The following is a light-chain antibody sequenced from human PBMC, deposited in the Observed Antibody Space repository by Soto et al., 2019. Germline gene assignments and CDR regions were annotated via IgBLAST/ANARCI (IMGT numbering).Light chain of an antibody. CDR1: QSINSRY. J-gene: IGKJ3*01. CDR3: QQFGSSPGFT. V-gene: IGKV3-20*01. CDR2: GAS. Sequence: EIVLTQSPGTLSLSPGERATLSCRASQSINSRYLAWYQQKPGQAPRLLIYGASSRATGIPDRFSGSGSGTEFSLTISRLEPADFAVYYCQQFGSSPGFTFGPGTIVDIK.